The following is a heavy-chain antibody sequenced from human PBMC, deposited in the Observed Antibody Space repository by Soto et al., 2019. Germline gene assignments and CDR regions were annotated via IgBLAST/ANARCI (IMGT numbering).Heavy chain of an antibody. Sequence: GGSLRLSCAASGFTFSSYAMSWVRQAPGKGLEWVSAISGSGGSTYYADSVKGRFTISRDNSKNTLYLQMNSLRAEDTAVYYCAKGYYYDSSGYYCFDYWGQGTLVTVSS. V-gene: IGHV3-23*01. CDR1: GFTFSSYA. CDR2: ISGSGGST. CDR3: AKGYYYDSSGYYCFDY. J-gene: IGHJ4*02. D-gene: IGHD3-22*01.